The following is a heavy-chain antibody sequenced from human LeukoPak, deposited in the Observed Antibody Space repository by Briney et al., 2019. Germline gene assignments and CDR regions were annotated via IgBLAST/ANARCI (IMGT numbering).Heavy chain of an antibody. V-gene: IGHV3-30*18. CDR1: GLTFNNYG. J-gene: IGHJ4*02. CDR2: ISYDGSAY. CDR3: AKEVSRYSSSWSWDY. Sequence: PGGSLRLSYAASGLTFNNYGMHWVRQSPGKGLEWVAVISYDGSAYYYADSVKGRFTISRDNSKNTLYLQMNSLRAEDTALYYCAKEVSRYSSSWSWDYWGQGTLVTVSS. D-gene: IGHD6-13*01.